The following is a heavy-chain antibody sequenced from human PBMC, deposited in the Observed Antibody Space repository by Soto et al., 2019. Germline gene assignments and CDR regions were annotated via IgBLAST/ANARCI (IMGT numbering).Heavy chain of an antibody. V-gene: IGHV4-30-4*01. CDR2: IYYSGST. CDR3: ARVYYDSWLRLDY. J-gene: IGHJ4*02. D-gene: IGHD3-22*01. Sequence: SETLSLTCTVSGGSISSGDYYWSWIRQPPGKGLEWIGYIYYSGSTYYNPSLKSRVTISVDTSKNQFSLKLSSVTAADTAVYYCARVYYDSWLRLDYWGQGTLVTVSS. CDR1: GGSISSGDYY.